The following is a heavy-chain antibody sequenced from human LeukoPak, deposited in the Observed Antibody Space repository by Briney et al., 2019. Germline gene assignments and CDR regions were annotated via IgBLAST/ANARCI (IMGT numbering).Heavy chain of an antibody. V-gene: IGHV3-73*01. D-gene: IGHD4-23*01. CDR3: TSVTTVVTQGPDY. CDR2: IRGKANSYAT. Sequence: QTRGSLRLSCAASGFTFSGSAMHWVRQASGKGLEWVGRIRGKANSYATAYAASVKGRFTISRDDSKNTAYLQMNSLKTEDTAVYYCTSVTTVVTQGPDYWGQGTLVTVSS. J-gene: IGHJ4*02. CDR1: GFTFSGSA.